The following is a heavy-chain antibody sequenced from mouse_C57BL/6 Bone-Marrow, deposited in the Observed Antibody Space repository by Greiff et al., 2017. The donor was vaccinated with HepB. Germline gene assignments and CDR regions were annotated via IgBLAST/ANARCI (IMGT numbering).Heavy chain of an antibody. CDR3: AKGFHFDY. CDR1: GYTFTSYT. CDR2: INPSSGYT. Sequence: QAQLQQSGAELARPGASVKMSCKASGYTFTSYTMHWVKQRPGQGLEWIGYINPSSGYTKYNQKFKDKATLTADKSSSTAYMQLSSLTSEDSAVYYCAKGFHFDYWGQGTTLTVSS. J-gene: IGHJ2*01. V-gene: IGHV1-4*01.